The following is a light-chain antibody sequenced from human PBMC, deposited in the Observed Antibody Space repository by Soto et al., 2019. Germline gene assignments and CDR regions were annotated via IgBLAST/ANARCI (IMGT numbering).Light chain of an antibody. CDR2: LEGSGSY. Sequence: QSVLTQSSSASASLGSSVKLTCTLSSGHSSYNIAWHQQQPGKAPRYLMKLEGSGSYNKGSGVPDRFSGSSSGADRYLTISNLQFEDEADYYCETWDSNSWVFGGGTQLTVL. CDR3: ETWDSNSWV. CDR1: SGHSSYN. V-gene: IGLV4-60*02. J-gene: IGLJ3*02.